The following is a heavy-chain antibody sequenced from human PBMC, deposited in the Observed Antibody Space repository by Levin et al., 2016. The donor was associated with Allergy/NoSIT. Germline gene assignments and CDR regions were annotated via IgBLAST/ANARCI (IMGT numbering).Heavy chain of an antibody. CDR2: ISGSGGST. D-gene: IGHD3-10*01. CDR3: AKASDYYASGSYFDY. J-gene: IGHJ4*02. V-gene: IGHV3-23*01. Sequence: GESLKISCAASGFTVSSNYMSWVRRAPGEGLEWVSAISGSGGSTYYADSVKGRFTISRDNSKNTLYLQMNSLGVEDTAVYYCAKASDYYASGSYFDYWGQGTLVTVSS. CDR1: GFTVSSNY.